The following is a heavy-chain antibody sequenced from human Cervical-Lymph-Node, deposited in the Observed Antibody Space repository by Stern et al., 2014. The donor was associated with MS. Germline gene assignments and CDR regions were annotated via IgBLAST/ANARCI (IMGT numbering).Heavy chain of an antibody. CDR2: IKTGSGNR. CDR3: ARTGTVVTSGCYYGMDV. V-gene: IGHV1-3*04. D-gene: IGHD4-23*01. Sequence: VQLVQSGAGVKKPGASLKVSCTAAGYNFTGYGIIWVRQAPGQRLEWMGWIKTGSGNRRYSQKIQGRVTITRGISASTAYMELSRLRSEDTAVYYCARTGTVVTSGCYYGMDVWGQGTTVTVSS. CDR1: GYNFTGYG. J-gene: IGHJ6*02.